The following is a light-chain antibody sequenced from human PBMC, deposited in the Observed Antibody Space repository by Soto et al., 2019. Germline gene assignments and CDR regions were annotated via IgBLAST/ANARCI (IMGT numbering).Light chain of an antibody. CDR2: DVS. Sequence: QSALTQPASVSGSPGQSITISCTGTSSDVGGYNYVSWYQQHPGKAPKLMIYDVSNRPSGVSNRFSGSKSGNTASLTISGLQAEDGADYYCSSYTSSSTLDVVFGGGTKLTVL. CDR3: SSYTSSSTLDVV. CDR1: SSDVGGYNY. V-gene: IGLV2-14*01. J-gene: IGLJ2*01.